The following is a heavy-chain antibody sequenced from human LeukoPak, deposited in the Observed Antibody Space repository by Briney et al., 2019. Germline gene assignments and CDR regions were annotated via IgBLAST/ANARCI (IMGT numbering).Heavy chain of an antibody. V-gene: IGHV3-30*18. J-gene: IGHJ4*02. CDR2: ISYDGSNK. CDR1: GFIFTDYW. Sequence: PGGSPRLSCAASGFIFTDYWMYWVRQAPGKGLEWVAVISYDGSNKYYADSVKGRFTISRDNSKNTLYLQMNSLRAEDTAVYYCAKDPFRSGYYSKYFDYWGQGTLVTVSS. D-gene: IGHD3-22*01. CDR3: AKDPFRSGYYSKYFDY.